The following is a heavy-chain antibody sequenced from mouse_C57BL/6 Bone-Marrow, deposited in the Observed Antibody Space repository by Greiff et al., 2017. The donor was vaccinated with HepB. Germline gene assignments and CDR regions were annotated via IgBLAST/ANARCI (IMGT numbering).Heavy chain of an antibody. J-gene: IGHJ4*01. V-gene: IGHV1-76*01. CDR3: AREEIYYGNYGYYAMDY. D-gene: IGHD2-1*01. CDR1: GYTFTDYY. Sequence: QVQLQQSGAELVRPGASVKLACKASGYTFTDYYINWVEQRAGQGLEWIARIYPGSGNTYYNEKFKGKATLTAEKSSSTAYMQLSSLTSEDSAVYFCAREEIYYGNYGYYAMDYWGQGTSVTVSS. CDR2: IYPGSGNT.